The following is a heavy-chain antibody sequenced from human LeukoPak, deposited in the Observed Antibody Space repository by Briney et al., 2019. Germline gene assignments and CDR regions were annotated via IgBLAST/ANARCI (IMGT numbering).Heavy chain of an antibody. Sequence: PGRSLRLSCAASGFTFDDYAVHWVRQAPGKGLEWVSGISWDSGSIGYADSLKGRFTISRDNAKNSLYLQMNTLRAEDTALYYCAKDMGLDYWGQGTLVTVSS. CDR1: GFTFDDYA. J-gene: IGHJ4*02. CDR2: ISWDSGSI. V-gene: IGHV3-9*01. CDR3: AKDMGLDY.